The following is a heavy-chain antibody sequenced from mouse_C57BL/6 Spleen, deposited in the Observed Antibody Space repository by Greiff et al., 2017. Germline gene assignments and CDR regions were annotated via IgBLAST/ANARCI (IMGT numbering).Heavy chain of an antibody. V-gene: IGHV1-26*01. CDR3: ARRVNTVVCWYDDV. CDR1: GYTFTDYY. D-gene: IGHD1-1*01. Sequence: VQLQQSGPELVKPGASVKISCKASGYTFTDYYMNWVKQSHGKSLEWIGDINPNNGGTSYNQKFKGKATLTVDKSSSTAYMELRSLTSEDSSVYYCARRVNTVVCWYDDVWGKGTTVTVSS. CDR2: INPNNGGT. J-gene: IGHJ1*03.